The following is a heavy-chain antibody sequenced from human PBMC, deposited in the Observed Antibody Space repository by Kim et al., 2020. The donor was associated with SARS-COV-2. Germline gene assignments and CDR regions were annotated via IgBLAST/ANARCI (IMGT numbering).Heavy chain of an antibody. V-gene: IGHV1-18*04. Sequence: ASVKVSCKASGYTFTSYGISWVRQAPGQGLEWMGWISAYNGNTNYAQKLQGRVTMTTDTSTSTAYMELRSLRSDDTAVYYCARSVYYYGSGTSFDPWGQGTLVTVSS. D-gene: IGHD3-10*01. CDR1: GYTFTSYG. CDR3: ARSVYYYGSGTSFDP. CDR2: ISAYNGNT. J-gene: IGHJ5*02.